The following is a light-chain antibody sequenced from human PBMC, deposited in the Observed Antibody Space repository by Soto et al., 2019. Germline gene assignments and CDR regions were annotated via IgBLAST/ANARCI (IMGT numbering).Light chain of an antibody. Sequence: EIVLTQSPGTLSLSPGERATLSCSASQSVSSNYLTWYQQKPGQAPRLLIYRASSRATGIPDRFSGSGSGTDFTLTISRLEPEDFAVYYCQQYGSSPLMYTFGQRNKLEIK. V-gene: IGKV3-20*01. CDR2: RAS. J-gene: IGKJ2*01. CDR1: QSVSSNY. CDR3: QQYGSSPLMYT.